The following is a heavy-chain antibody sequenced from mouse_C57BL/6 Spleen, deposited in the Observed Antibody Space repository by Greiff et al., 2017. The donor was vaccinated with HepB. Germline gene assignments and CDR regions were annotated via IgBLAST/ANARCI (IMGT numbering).Heavy chain of an antibody. D-gene: IGHD1-1*01. J-gene: IGHJ2*01. CDR1: GFSLTSYG. V-gene: IGHV2-2*01. Sequence: VQRVESGPGLVQPSQSLSITCTVSGFSLTSYGVHWVRQSPGKGLEWLGVIWSGGSTDYNAAFISRLSISKDNSKSQVFFKMNSLQADDTAIYYCARNDGSSPYFDYWGQGTTLTVSS. CDR2: IWSGGST. CDR3: ARNDGSSPYFDY.